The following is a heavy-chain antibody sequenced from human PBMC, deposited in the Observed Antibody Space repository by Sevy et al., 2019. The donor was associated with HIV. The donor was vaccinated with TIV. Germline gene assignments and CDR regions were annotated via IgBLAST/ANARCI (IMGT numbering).Heavy chain of an antibody. CDR3: ARGSKFDY. CDR2: INHSGST. CDR1: GGSFSGYY. Sequence: SENLSLTCAVYGGSFSGYYWSWIRQPPGKGLEWIGEINHSGSTNYNPSFKSRVTISVDTSKNQFSLKLSSVTAADTAVYYCARGSKFDYWGQGTLVTVSS. J-gene: IGHJ4*02. V-gene: IGHV4-34*01. D-gene: IGHD4-4*01.